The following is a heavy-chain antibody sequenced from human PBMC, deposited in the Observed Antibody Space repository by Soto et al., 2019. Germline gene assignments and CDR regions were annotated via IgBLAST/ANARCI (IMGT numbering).Heavy chain of an antibody. V-gene: IGHV4-30-4*01. Sequence: PSETLSLTCTVSGGSINSGDYYWSWIRQPPGKGLEWIGYIYYSGSTYYNPSLKSRVTISVDTSKNQFSLKLSSVTAADTAVYYCARGITIAAAATARRAFDIWGQGTMVTVSS. CDR2: IYYSGST. J-gene: IGHJ3*02. D-gene: IGHD6-13*01. CDR3: ARGITIAAAATARRAFDI. CDR1: GGSINSGDYY.